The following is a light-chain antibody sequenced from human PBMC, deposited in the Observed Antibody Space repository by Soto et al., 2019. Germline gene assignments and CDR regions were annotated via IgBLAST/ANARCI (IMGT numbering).Light chain of an antibody. Sequence: QSVLTQPPSVSRAPGQRVTMSCSGSTYDIGSNSVNWYQQLPGTAPRLLIYSNNHRPSGVPDRVSGSKSGTSATLSISGLRSEDEAEYYCATWSDSVNGWVFGRGTKVTVL. CDR3: ATWSDSVNGWV. J-gene: IGLJ3*02. CDR2: SNN. CDR1: TYDIGSNS. V-gene: IGLV1-44*01.